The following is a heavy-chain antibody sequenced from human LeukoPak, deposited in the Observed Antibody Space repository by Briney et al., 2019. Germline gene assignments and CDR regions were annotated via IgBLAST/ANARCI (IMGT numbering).Heavy chain of an antibody. V-gene: IGHV3-21*01. Sequence: PGGSLRLSCAASTFTFSSDSMNWVRQAPGKGLEWVSSISSSSDYIYYADSVKGRFTISRDNAKNSLYLQMNSLTVEDSAVYYCARDSGSSWREGLNYWGQGTLVTVSS. CDR1: TFTFSSDS. CDR2: ISSSSDYI. D-gene: IGHD6-13*01. J-gene: IGHJ4*02. CDR3: ARDSGSSWREGLNY.